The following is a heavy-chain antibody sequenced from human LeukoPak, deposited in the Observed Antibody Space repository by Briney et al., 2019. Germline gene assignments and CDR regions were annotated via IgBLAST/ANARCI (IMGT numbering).Heavy chain of an antibody. CDR2: ISSSSSYI. Sequence: GPLRLSCAASGFTFSSYSMNWVRQAPGKGLEWVSSISSSSSYIYYANSVKGRFTISRDNAKNSLYLQMNSLRAEDTAVYYCARDGEGVITGTPYYYYYYMDVWGKGTTVTVSS. CDR1: GFTFSSYS. J-gene: IGHJ6*03. D-gene: IGHD1-7*01. CDR3: ARDGEGVITGTPYYYYYYMDV. V-gene: IGHV3-21*01.